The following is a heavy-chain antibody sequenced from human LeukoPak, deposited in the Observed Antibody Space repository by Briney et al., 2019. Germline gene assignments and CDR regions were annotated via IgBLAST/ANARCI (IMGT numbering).Heavy chain of an antibody. Sequence: PGGSLKLSCAASGFTFSGSAMHWVRQASGKGLEWVGRIRSKANSYATAYAASVKGRFTISRDDSKNTAYLQMNSLKTEDTAVYYCTSPIRGGAFDIWGQGTMVTVSS. CDR2: IRSKANSYAT. J-gene: IGHJ3*02. CDR3: TSPIRGGAFDI. D-gene: IGHD2-15*01. V-gene: IGHV3-73*01. CDR1: GFTFSGSA.